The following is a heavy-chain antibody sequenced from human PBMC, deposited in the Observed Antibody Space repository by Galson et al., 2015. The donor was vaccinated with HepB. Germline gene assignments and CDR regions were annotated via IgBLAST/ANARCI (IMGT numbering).Heavy chain of an antibody. CDR3: ARDRRSVQYLPNWFDP. CDR1: GFTFSSYS. CDR2: ISSSSSTI. J-gene: IGHJ5*02. Sequence: SLRLSCAASGFTFSSYSMNWVRQAPGKGLEWVSYISSSSSTIYYADSVKGRFTISRDNAKNSLYLQMNSLRAEDTAVYYRARDRRSVQYLPNWFDPWGQGTLVTVSS. D-gene: IGHD3-10*01. V-gene: IGHV3-48*01.